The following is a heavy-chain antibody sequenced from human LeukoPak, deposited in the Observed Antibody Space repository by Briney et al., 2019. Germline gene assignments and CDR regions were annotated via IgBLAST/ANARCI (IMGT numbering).Heavy chain of an antibody. J-gene: IGHJ4*02. V-gene: IGHV1-69*01. CDR3: ATLSTNDYGDY. CDR1: GGTFSNYA. D-gene: IGHD2-8*01. Sequence: SVKVSCKASGGTFSNYAITWVRQAPGQGLEWMGGIIPIFGTASYAQKFQGRVTITADESTSTAYMEVSGLRSEDTAVYYCATLSTNDYGDYWGQGTLVTVSS. CDR2: IIPIFGTA.